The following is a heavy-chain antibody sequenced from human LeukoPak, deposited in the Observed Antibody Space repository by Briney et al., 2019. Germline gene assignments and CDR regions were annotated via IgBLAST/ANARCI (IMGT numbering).Heavy chain of an antibody. D-gene: IGHD6-19*01. CDR2: IGDSGEIE. CDR1: GLIFRGHA. CDR3: AKGYSSGWTPFDY. Sequence: GGSLRLSCEASGLIFRGHAMSWVRQAPGKGLEWVSGIGDSGEIERYADSVKGRFTISRDNFRNTVYLEMRSLRPEDTAVYYCAKGYSSGWTPFDYWGQGTQVTVSS. J-gene: IGHJ4*02. V-gene: IGHV3-23*01.